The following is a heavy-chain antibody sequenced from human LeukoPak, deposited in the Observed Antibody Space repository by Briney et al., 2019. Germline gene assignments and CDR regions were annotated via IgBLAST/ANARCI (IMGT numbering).Heavy chain of an antibody. V-gene: IGHV4-59*08. CDR3: ARHERLDP. CDR2: IYYSGST. CDR1: GGSISSYY. Sequence: PSETLSLTCTVSGGSISSYYWRWIRQPPGKGLEWIGYIYYSGSTNYNPSLKSRVTISVDTSKNQFSLKLSSVTAADTAVYYCARHERLDPWGQGTLVTVSS. J-gene: IGHJ5*02.